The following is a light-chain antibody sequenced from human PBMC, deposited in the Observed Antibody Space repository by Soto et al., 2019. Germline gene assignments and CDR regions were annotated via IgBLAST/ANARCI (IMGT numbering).Light chain of an antibody. CDR3: QQYNNWPRT. V-gene: IGKV2-28*01. Sequence: DIVMTQSPLSLPVTPGEPASISCRSSQSLLHRNGYNYLDWYLQKPGQSPQLLIYGASTRATGIPARFSGSGSGTEFTLTISSLQSEDFAVYYCQQYNNWPRTFGQGTKLEIK. CDR2: GAS. J-gene: IGKJ2*01. CDR1: QSLLHRNGYNY.